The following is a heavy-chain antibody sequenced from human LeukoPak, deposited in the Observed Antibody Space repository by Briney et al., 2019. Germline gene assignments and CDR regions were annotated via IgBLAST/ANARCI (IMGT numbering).Heavy chain of an antibody. CDR2: INPNSGGT. V-gene: IGHV1-2*02. D-gene: IGHD1-1*01. CDR1: GYTFTGYY. Sequence: GASVKVSCKASGYTFTGYYMHWVRQAPGQGLEWMGWINPNSGGTNYAQKFQGRVTMTRDTSISTAYMELSRLRSDDTAVYYCARAVTTGTTWMSRVQRYYYYYYMDVWGKGTTVTVSS. J-gene: IGHJ6*03. CDR3: ARAVTTGTTWMSRVQRYYYYYYMDV.